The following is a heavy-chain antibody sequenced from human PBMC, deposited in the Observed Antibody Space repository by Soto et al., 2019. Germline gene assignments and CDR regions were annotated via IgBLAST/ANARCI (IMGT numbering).Heavy chain of an antibody. D-gene: IGHD3-3*01. Sequence: PSETLSLTGVVYGGSFSGYYWSWVRQPRGKGLEWIGEINRGGDTNYNPSLKSRVTLSVDPSKNQFSLELSSVTAADTAVYYCARGFGGTIFGVVTNFYYYAMDVWGQGTTVPVSS. CDR2: INRGGDT. CDR1: GGSFSGYY. V-gene: IGHV4-34*01. J-gene: IGHJ6*02. CDR3: ARGFGGTIFGVVTNFYYYAMDV.